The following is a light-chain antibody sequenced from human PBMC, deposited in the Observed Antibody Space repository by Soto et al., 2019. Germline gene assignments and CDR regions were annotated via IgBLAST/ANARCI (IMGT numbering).Light chain of an antibody. CDR2: EAS. Sequence: AIQLTQSPSSLSASVGDRVTITCRASQGISSALAWYQQKPGKAPKLLIYEASSLESGVPSRFSGSGSGTDFTLTISSLQPEDFATYYCQQFNNYLSTFGQGTRLEIK. J-gene: IGKJ5*01. CDR1: QGISSA. CDR3: QQFNNYLST. V-gene: IGKV1D-13*01.